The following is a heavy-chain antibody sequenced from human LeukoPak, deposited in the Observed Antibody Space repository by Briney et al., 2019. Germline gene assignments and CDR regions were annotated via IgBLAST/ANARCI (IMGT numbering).Heavy chain of an antibody. V-gene: IGHV3-30-3*01. CDR3: ARGYCSSTSCPRSFDP. J-gene: IGHJ5*02. CDR2: ISYDGSNK. CDR1: GFTFGSSA. Sequence: PGGSLRLSCVASGFTFGSSAMHWVRQAPGKGLEWVAVISYDGSNKYYADSVKGRFTISRDNSKNTLYLQMNSLRAEDTAVYYCARGYCSSTSCPRSFDPWGQGTLVTVSS. D-gene: IGHD2-2*01.